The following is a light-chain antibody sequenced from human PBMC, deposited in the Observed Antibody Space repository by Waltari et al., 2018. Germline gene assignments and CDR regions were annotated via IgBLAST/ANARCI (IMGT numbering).Light chain of an antibody. J-gene: IGLJ3*02. V-gene: IGLV2-11*01. Sequence: QSALTQPRSVSGSPGQSVTISCTGTSSDVGGYNYVSWYQQHTDKAPKLIIYDINKRPSGVPDRFSGSKSGNTASLTISGLQAEDEADYYCCSYVGSNIYWVFGGGTKLTVL. CDR2: DIN. CDR3: CSYVGSNIYWV. CDR1: SSDVGGYNY.